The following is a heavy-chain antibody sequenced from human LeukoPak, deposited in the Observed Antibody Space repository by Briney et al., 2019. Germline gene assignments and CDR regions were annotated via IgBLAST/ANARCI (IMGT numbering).Heavy chain of an antibody. CDR1: GGSFSGYY. J-gene: IGHJ4*02. CDR2: INHSGST. V-gene: IGHV4-34*01. D-gene: IGHD6-6*01. Sequence: SETLSLTCAVYGGSFSGYYWSWIRQPPGKGLEWIGEINHSGSTNYNPSLKSRVTISVDTSKNQFSLKLSSVTAADTAVYYCARGGKTAYSSSSHFDYWGQGTLVTVS. CDR3: ARGGKTAYSSSSHFDY.